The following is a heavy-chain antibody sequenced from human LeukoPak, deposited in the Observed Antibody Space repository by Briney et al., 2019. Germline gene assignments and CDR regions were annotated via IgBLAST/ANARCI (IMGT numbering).Heavy chain of an antibody. J-gene: IGHJ4*02. Sequence: ASVKVSCKASGFPFTSYAIHWVRQAPGQGLEWMGWINTNTGNPTYAQGFTGRFVFSLDTSVSTAYLQISSLKAEDTAVYYCAREVRFLEWLLVGYFDYWGEGTLVTVSS. CDR1: GFPFTSYA. V-gene: IGHV7-4-1*02. D-gene: IGHD3-3*01. CDR2: INTNTGNP. CDR3: AREVRFLEWLLVGYFDY.